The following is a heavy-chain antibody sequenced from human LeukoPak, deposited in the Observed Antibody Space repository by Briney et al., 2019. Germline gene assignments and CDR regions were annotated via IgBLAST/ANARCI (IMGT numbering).Heavy chain of an antibody. D-gene: IGHD4-23*01. CDR1: GFTFGDYT. CDR2: IRSKAYGGTT. Sequence: GGSLRLSCTASGFTFGDYTMSWFRQAPGKGLEWVGIIRSKAYGGTTEYAASVKGRFTISRDDSKSIAYLQMNSLKTEDTAVYYCTRGSLDYGGNLVDAFDIWGQGTMVTVSS. V-gene: IGHV3-49*03. J-gene: IGHJ3*02. CDR3: TRGSLDYGGNLVDAFDI.